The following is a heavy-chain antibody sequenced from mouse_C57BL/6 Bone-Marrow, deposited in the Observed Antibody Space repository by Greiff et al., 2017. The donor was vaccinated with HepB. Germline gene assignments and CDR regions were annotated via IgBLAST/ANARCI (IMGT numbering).Heavy chain of an antibody. Sequence: QVQLQQPGAELVRPGSSVKLSCKASGYTFTSYWMDWVKQRPGQGLEWIGNIYPSDSETHYNQKFKDKATLTVDKSSSTAYMQLSSLTSEDSAVYYCARADYDGREGLYAMDYWGQGTSVTVSS. V-gene: IGHV1-61*01. D-gene: IGHD2-4*01. CDR3: ARADYDGREGLYAMDY. J-gene: IGHJ4*01. CDR2: IYPSDSET. CDR1: GYTFTSYW.